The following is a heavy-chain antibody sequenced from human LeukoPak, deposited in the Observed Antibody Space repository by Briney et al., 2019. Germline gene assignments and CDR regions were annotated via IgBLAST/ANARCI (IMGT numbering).Heavy chain of an antibody. CDR1: GFTITSWS. CDR3: TYLRTPYYNDKWVNP. J-gene: IGHJ5*02. CDR2: ISSGGSPI. Sequence: GGSLRLSCAVSGFTITSWSMNWVRQAPGKGLEWLSYISSGGSPIYYADSVKGRFTISRDDAKNLVYLQMNSLRAEDTAVYYCTYLRTPYYNDKWVNPWGQGALVTVSS. V-gene: IGHV3-48*04. D-gene: IGHD3/OR15-3a*01.